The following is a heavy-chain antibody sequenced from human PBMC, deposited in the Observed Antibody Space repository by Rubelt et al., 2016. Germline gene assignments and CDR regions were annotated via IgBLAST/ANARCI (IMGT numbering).Heavy chain of an antibody. D-gene: IGHD6-13*01. Sequence: QVQLQQWGVGLLKPSETLSLTCAVYGGSFSGYYWSWIRQPPGKGLEWIGEINHSGSTNYNPSLKMRVTISVDPSKNQFSLKLSSVTAADTAVDYCARGRRGSSSWLGRDYYGMDVWGQGTTVTVSS. J-gene: IGHJ6*02. CDR2: INHSGST. V-gene: IGHV4-34*01. CDR3: ARGRRGSSSWLGRDYYGMDV. CDR1: GGSFSGYY.